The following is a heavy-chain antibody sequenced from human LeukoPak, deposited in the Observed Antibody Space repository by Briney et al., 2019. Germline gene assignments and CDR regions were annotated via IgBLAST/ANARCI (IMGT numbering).Heavy chain of an antibody. D-gene: IGHD6-13*01. CDR1: GFTFSSYG. J-gene: IGHJ5*01. CDR2: ISGSGGST. Sequence: QSGGSLRLSCAASGFTFSSYGMSWVRQAPGKGLEWVSAISGSGGSTYYADSVKGRFTISRDNSKNSLYLQMNSLRAEDTAVYYCARPYSISWELDSWGQGTLVTVSS. CDR3: ARPYSISWELDS. V-gene: IGHV3-23*01.